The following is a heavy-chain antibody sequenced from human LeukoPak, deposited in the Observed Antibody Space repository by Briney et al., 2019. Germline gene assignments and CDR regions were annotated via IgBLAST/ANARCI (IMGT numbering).Heavy chain of an antibody. CDR2: IIPILGIA. CDR1: GGTFSSYA. V-gene: IGHV1-69*04. CDR3: ARSWGSEAWYFDY. Sequence: SVKVSCKASGGTFSSYAISWVRQAPGQGLEWMGRIIPILGIANYAQKFQGRVTITADKSTSTAYMELSSLRSKDTAVYYCARSWGSEAWYFDYWGQGTLVTVSS. J-gene: IGHJ4*02. D-gene: IGHD3-16*01.